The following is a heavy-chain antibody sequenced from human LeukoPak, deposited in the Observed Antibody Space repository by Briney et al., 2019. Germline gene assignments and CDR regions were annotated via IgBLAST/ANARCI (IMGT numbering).Heavy chain of an antibody. CDR3: ARDLDYYDSSGFSVDY. V-gene: IGHV3-7*01. J-gene: IGHJ4*02. D-gene: IGHD3-22*01. CDR1: GFTFSSYW. Sequence: GGSLRLSCAASGFTFSSYWMSWVRQAPGKGLEWVANIKQSGSEKYYVDSVKGRFTISRDNAKNSLYLQMNSLRAEDTAVYYCARDLDYYDSSGFSVDYWGQGTLVTVSS. CDR2: IKQSGSEK.